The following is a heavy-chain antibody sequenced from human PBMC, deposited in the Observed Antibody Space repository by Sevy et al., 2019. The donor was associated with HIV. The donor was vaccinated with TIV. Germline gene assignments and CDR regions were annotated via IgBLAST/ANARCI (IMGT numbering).Heavy chain of an antibody. Sequence: ASVKVSCKASGYTFTDYGITWVRQAPGQGLEWMGWIGTYNGHTNYAQKFQARVTMTTDTSTSTAYMEMTSLRSDDTAVYYCARGISVVPLTGVWFDPSGQGTVVTVSS. CDR3: ARGISVVPLTGVWFDP. CDR1: GYTFTDYG. CDR2: IGTYNGHT. D-gene: IGHD2-15*01. V-gene: IGHV1-18*01. J-gene: IGHJ5*02.